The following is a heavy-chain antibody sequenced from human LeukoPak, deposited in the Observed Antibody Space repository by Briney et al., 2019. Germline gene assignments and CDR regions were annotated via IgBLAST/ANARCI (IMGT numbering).Heavy chain of an antibody. D-gene: IGHD6-13*01. CDR2: ISSSGSTI. V-gene: IGHV3-48*03. CDR1: GFTFSSYE. CDR3: ARPSRPYRSTEYFQH. J-gene: IGHJ1*01. Sequence: GGSLRLSCAASGFTFSSYEMNWVRQAPGKGLEWISYISSSGSTIYYADSVKGRFTISRDNAKNSLYLQMNSLRAEDTAVYYCARPSRPYRSTEYFQHWGQGTLVIVSS.